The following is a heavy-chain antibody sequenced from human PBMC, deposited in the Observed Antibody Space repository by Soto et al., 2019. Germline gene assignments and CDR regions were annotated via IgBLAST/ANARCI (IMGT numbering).Heavy chain of an antibody. D-gene: IGHD4-17*01. CDR1: GYTFTSYA. J-gene: IGHJ4*02. V-gene: IGHV1-3*01. CDR2: INAGNGNT. Sequence: ASVKVSCKASGYTFTSYAMHWVRQAPGQRLEWMGWINAGNGNTKYSQKFQGRVTITRDTSASTAYMELSSLRSEDTAVYYCARTPDGYGDYELPFDYRAQGTLVTVSA. CDR3: ARTPDGYGDYELPFDY.